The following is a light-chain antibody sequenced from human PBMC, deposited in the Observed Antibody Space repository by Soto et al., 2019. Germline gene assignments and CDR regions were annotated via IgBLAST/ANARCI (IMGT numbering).Light chain of an antibody. J-gene: IGKJ4*01. Sequence: EIVMTQSPATLSVSPGERATLSCRASQSVSSNLAWYQQRPGQAPRLLIYGASTRATGVPARFSGSGSGTASTVSISSLQSEDFAVYYCQQYNNWPITLGGGTKVEI. CDR3: QQYNNWPIT. V-gene: IGKV3-15*01. CDR1: QSVSSN. CDR2: GAS.